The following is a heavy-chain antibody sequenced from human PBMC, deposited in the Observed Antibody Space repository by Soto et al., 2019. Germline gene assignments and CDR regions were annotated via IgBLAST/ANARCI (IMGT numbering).Heavy chain of an antibody. Sequence: EVQLVESGGGLVKPGGSLRLSCAASGFTFSSYSMNWVRQAPGKGLEWVSSISSSSSYIYYADSVKGRFTISRDNAKNSLYLQMNSLRAEDTAVYYCARGHEGYDEFDPWGQGTLVTVSS. D-gene: IGHD5-12*01. CDR1: GFTFSSYS. V-gene: IGHV3-21*01. J-gene: IGHJ5*02. CDR3: ARGHEGYDEFDP. CDR2: ISSSSSYI.